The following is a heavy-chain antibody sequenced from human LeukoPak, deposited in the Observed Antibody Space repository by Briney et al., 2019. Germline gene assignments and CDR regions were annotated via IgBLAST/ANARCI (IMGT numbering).Heavy chain of an antibody. CDR1: GFTFSSYW. Sequence: GGSLRLSCAASGFTFSSYWMHWVRQAPGKGLLWVSRIYSDGSSTIYADSVQGRFIISRDNAKNTLYLQMNSLRAEDTAIYCCARGDYYHFGYWGQGTLVTVSS. CDR3: ARGDYYHFGY. V-gene: IGHV3-74*01. D-gene: IGHD1-26*01. CDR2: IYSDGSST. J-gene: IGHJ4*02.